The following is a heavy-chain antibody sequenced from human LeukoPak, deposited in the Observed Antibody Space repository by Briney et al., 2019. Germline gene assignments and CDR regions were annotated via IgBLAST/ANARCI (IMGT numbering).Heavy chain of an antibody. CDR3: ARDGLEGATGLLDY. V-gene: IGHV1-69*04. J-gene: IGHJ4*02. CDR2: IIPILGIA. CDR1: GGTFSSYA. D-gene: IGHD1-26*01. Sequence: SVKVSCKASGGTFSSYAISWVRQAPGQGLEWMGRIIPILGIANYAQKFQGRVTITADKSTSTAYMELSSLRSEDTAVYYCARDGLEGATGLLDYWGQGTLVTVSS.